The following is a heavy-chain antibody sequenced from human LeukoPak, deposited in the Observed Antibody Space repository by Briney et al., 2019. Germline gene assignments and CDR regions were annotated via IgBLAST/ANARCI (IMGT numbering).Heavy chain of an antibody. V-gene: IGHV3-64D*06. CDR1: GFTFSTYV. Sequence: PGGSLRLSCSVSGFTFSTYVMHWVRQAPGKGLEYVSAISSNGDNTYYADSAKGRFTISRGNSKNTLYLQMSSLRADDTAVYYCVRGTGYWGQGTLVTVSS. CDR3: VRGTGY. CDR2: ISSNGDNT. J-gene: IGHJ4*02.